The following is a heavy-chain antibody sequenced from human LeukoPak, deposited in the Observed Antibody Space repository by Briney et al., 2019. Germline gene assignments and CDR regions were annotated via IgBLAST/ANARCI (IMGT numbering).Heavy chain of an antibody. V-gene: IGHV1-46*01. CDR2: INPSGGST. CDR3: ARPINYYDSSGYHHSYFDY. Sequence: ASVKVSCKASGYTFTSYYMHWVRQAPGQGLEWMGIINPSGGSTSYAQKFQGRVTMTTDTSTSTVYMELSSLRSEDTAVYYCARPINYYDSSGYHHSYFDYWGQGTLVTVSS. CDR1: GYTFTSYY. D-gene: IGHD3-22*01. J-gene: IGHJ4*02.